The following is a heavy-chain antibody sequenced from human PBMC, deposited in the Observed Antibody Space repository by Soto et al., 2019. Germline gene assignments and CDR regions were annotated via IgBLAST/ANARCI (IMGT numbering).Heavy chain of an antibody. CDR3: ARRAWDSYYAIDV. CDR1: GFTYTDFA. CDR2: ISYDGSDK. D-gene: IGHD3-22*01. Sequence: VQLVESGGGEVQPGRSLRLSCAASGFTYTDFALHWVRQAPGKGLEWVAIISYDGSDKYYADSVKGRFAISRDNPKTTLYLKMNSLRPEDTAVYFCARRAWDSYYAIDVWGQGITVTVFS. J-gene: IGHJ6*02. V-gene: IGHV3-30*09.